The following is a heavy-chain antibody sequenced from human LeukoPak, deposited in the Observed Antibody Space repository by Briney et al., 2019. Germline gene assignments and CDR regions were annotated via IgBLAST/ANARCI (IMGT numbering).Heavy chain of an antibody. V-gene: IGHV4-34*01. CDR1: GGSFSGYY. Sequence: PSETLSLTCAVYGGSFSGYYWSWIRQPPGKGLEWIGEINHSRSTNYNPSLKSRVTISVDTSKNQFSLKLSSVTAADTAVYYCARVGWSGLEINWGQGTLVTVSS. CDR2: INHSRST. D-gene: IGHD3-3*01. J-gene: IGHJ4*02. CDR3: ARVGWSGLEIN.